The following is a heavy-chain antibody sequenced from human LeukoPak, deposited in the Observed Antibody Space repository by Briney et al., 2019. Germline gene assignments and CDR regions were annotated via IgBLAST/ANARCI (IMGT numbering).Heavy chain of an antibody. J-gene: IGHJ4*02. Sequence: SETLSLTCTVSGGSISSYYWSWIRQPPGKGLEWIGYIYYSGSTNYNPSLKSRVTISVDTSKNQFSLKLSSVTAADTAVYYCARRGSSWYLDYWGQGTLVTVSS. CDR1: GGSISSYY. CDR3: ARRGSSWYLDY. D-gene: IGHD6-13*01. V-gene: IGHV4-59*01. CDR2: IYYSGST.